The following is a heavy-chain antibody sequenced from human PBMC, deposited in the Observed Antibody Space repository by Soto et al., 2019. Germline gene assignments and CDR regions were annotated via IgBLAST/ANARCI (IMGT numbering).Heavy chain of an antibody. D-gene: IGHD3-16*01. CDR2: IYYTGST. J-gene: IGHJ4*02. V-gene: IGHV4-59*01. CDR3: ARDLNYVFDY. Sequence: PSETLSLTCTVSGGSISSYYWTWIRQSPGKELEWIGYIYYTGSTKYNPSLESRVTISIDTSKNQFSLNLRSVTAADTAVYYCARDLNYVFDYWGQGTLVTSPQ. CDR1: GGSISSYY.